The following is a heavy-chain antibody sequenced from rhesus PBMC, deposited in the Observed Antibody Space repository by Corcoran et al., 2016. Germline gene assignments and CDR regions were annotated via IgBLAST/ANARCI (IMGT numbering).Heavy chain of an antibody. D-gene: IGHD2-21*01. CDR2: IYGSRGIT. Sequence: QVQLQESGPGLVKPSETLSLTCAVSGGSFSSYWWGWIRQPPGKGLEWIGSIYGSRGITESNHALKSRATISRDTSKNQFSLKLSSVTAADTAVYYCARAHPWFPTYYFDYWGQGVLVTVSS. CDR3: ARAHPWFPTYYFDY. J-gene: IGHJ4*01. V-gene: IGHV4-160*01. CDR1: GGSFSSYW.